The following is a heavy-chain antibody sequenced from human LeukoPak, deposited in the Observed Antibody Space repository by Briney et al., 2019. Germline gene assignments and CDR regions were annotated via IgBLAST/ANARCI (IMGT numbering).Heavy chain of an antibody. Sequence: PSETLSFTCTVSGGSISSSSYYWGWIRQPPGKGLEWIGSIYYSGSTYYNPSLKSRVTISVDTSKNQFSLKLSSVTAADTAVYYCATGPFSAGPTKYYYDVWVGAFDIWGQGTMVTVSS. D-gene: IGHD3-22*01. CDR3: ATGPFSAGPTKYYYDVWVGAFDI. CDR1: GGSISSSSYY. J-gene: IGHJ3*02. CDR2: IYYSGST. V-gene: IGHV4-39*07.